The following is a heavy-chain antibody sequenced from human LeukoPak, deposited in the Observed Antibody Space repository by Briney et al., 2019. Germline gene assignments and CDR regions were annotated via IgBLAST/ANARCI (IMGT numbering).Heavy chain of an antibody. Sequence: SETLSLTCTVSGGSINSGNYYWSWIRQPAGKGLEWIGRIYNSHWSTNYNPSLKSRVTISVETSKNQFSLKLSSVTAADTAVYYCARVNTYYYGSGSQKSRWFDPWGQGTLVTVSS. J-gene: IGHJ5*02. CDR2: IYNSHWST. V-gene: IGHV4-61*02. D-gene: IGHD3-10*01. CDR3: ARVNTYYYGSGSQKSRWFDP. CDR1: GGSINSGNYY.